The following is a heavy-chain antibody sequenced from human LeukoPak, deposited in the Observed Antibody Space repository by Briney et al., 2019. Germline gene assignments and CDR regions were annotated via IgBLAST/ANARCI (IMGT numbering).Heavy chain of an antibody. Sequence: ASVKVSCKASGYTFTSYGISWVRQAPGQGLEWMGWISAYNGNTNYAQKLQGRVTMTTDTSTSTAYMELRSLRSDDTAVYYCARSARGFRVVPAAMGSELDYWGQGTLVTVSS. V-gene: IGHV1-18*01. CDR1: GYTFTSYG. J-gene: IGHJ4*02. CDR3: ARSARGFRVVPAAMGSELDY. D-gene: IGHD2-2*01. CDR2: ISAYNGNT.